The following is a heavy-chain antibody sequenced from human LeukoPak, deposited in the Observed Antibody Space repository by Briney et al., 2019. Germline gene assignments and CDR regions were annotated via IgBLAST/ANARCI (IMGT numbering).Heavy chain of an antibody. CDR3: ARDVLLWFGEFTFDY. D-gene: IGHD3-10*01. V-gene: IGHV3-30-3*01. CDR1: GFTFSGYW. CDR2: ISYDGSNK. J-gene: IGHJ4*02. Sequence: GGSLRLSCAASGFTFSGYWMSWVRQAPGKGLEWVAVISYDGSNKYYADSVKGRFTISRDNSKNTLYLQMNSLRAEDTAVYYCARDVLLWFGEFTFDYWGQGTLVTVSS.